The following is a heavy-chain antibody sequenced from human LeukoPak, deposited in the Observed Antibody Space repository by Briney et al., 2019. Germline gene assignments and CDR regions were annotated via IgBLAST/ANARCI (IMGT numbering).Heavy chain of an antibody. CDR3: ARGFGELLPRGG. Sequence: GGSLRLSCAASGFTFNSYAMSWVRQAPGKGLEWVSAISGSGDYTYYADSVKGRVTISRDNSKNTLYLQMNSLRAEDTAVYYCARGFGELLPRGGWGQGTLVTVSS. CDR1: GFTFNSYA. J-gene: IGHJ4*02. D-gene: IGHD3-10*01. V-gene: IGHV3-23*01. CDR2: ISGSGDYT.